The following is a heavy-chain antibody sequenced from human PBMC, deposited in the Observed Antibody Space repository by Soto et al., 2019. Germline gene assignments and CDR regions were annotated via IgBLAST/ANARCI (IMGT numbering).Heavy chain of an antibody. V-gene: IGHV4-30-4*01. D-gene: IGHD3-22*01. Sequence: SETLSLTCTVSGGSISSGDYYWSWIRQPPGKGLEWIGYIYYSGSTYYNPSLKSRVTISVDTSKNQFSLKLSSVTAADTAVYYCATYYYDSSGYYSTFDYWGQGTLVTLSS. J-gene: IGHJ4*02. CDR3: ATYYYDSSGYYSTFDY. CDR2: IYYSGST. CDR1: GGSISSGDYY.